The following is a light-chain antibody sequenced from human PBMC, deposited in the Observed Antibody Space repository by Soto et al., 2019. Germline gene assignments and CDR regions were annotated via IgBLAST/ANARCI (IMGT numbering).Light chain of an antibody. J-gene: IGKJ3*01. Sequence: DIQMTQSPSTLSASVGDRVTITCRASQSIKNWLAWYQQKPGEAPKLLIYKASTLESGVPSRFSGSGYGTAFTLTISCLQPDDVATYYCQQYNSYSQFTFGPGTKVDIK. CDR2: KAS. CDR3: QQYNSYSQFT. V-gene: IGKV1-5*03. CDR1: QSIKNW.